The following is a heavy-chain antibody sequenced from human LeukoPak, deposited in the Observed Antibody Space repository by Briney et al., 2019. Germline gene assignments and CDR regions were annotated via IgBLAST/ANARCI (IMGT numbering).Heavy chain of an antibody. J-gene: IGHJ4*02. CDR1: GGSISSYY. D-gene: IGHD1-26*01. CDR2: MYYSGST. V-gene: IGHV4-59*08. CDR3: ASGNNYFGY. Sequence: SETLSLTCTVSGGSISSYYWSWIRQPPGKGLEWIGYMYYSGSTNYNPSLKSRATISADTSKNQFSLKLSSVTAADTAVYYCASGNNYFGYWGQGTMVTFSS.